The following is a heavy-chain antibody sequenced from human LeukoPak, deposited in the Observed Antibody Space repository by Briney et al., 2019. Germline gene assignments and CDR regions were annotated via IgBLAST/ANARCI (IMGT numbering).Heavy chain of an antibody. CDR1: GLTFSNYW. J-gene: IGHJ4*02. CDR3: ARDGFGTGSN. D-gene: IGHD3-16*01. V-gene: IGHV3-7*03. CDR2: IKQDGSEK. Sequence: GEFLRLSCAASGLTFSNYWMDWVRQAPGKGLEWVANIKQDGSEKNYVDSVKGRFIISRDNAKNSLYLQMNTLRADDTAVYYCARDGFGTGSNWGQGTLVTVSS.